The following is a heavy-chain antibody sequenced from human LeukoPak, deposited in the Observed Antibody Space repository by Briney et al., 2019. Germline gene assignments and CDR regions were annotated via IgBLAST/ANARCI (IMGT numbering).Heavy chain of an antibody. J-gene: IGHJ6*03. Sequence: PSETLSLTCTVSGGSISSGSYYWGWIRQPPGKGLEWIGSIYYSGSTYYNPSLKSRVTISVDTSKNQFSLKLSSVTAADTAVYYCASTMTGYYGYYYYYYMDVWGKGTTVTISS. CDR3: ASTMTGYYGYYYYYYMDV. CDR1: GGSISSGSYY. V-gene: IGHV4-39*01. D-gene: IGHD3-9*01. CDR2: IYYSGST.